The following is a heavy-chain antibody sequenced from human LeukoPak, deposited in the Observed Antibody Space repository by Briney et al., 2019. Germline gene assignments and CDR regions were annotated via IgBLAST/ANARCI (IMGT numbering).Heavy chain of an antibody. J-gene: IGHJ4*02. D-gene: IGHD5-12*01. CDR2: IYPGDSHT. Sequence: GESLKISCKGSGYSFTSFWIGWVRQMPGKGLEWLGIIYPGDSHTRYSPSFQGQVTISADKSISTAYLQWSSLKASDTAMYYCARPYSGYEASADYWGQGTLVTVSS. CDR3: ARPYSGYEASADY. V-gene: IGHV5-51*01. CDR1: GYSFTSFW.